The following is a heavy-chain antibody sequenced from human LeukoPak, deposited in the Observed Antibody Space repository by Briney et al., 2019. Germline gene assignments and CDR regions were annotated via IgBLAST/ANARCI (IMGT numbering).Heavy chain of an antibody. Sequence: TGGSLRLSCAASGFTFSSYGMHWVRQAPGKGLEWVAVISYDGSNKYYADSVKGRFTISRDNSKNTLYLQMNSLRAEDTAVYYCAKDFRTYQGKHYYDRDPSDYWGQGTLVTVSS. CDR2: ISYDGSNK. D-gene: IGHD3-22*01. J-gene: IGHJ4*02. CDR3: AKDFRTYQGKHYYDRDPSDY. CDR1: GFTFSSYG. V-gene: IGHV3-30*18.